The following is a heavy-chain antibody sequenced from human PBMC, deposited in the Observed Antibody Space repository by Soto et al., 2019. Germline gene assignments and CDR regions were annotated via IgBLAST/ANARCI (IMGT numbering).Heavy chain of an antibody. CDR2: IYYSGVT. Sequence: SETLSLTCTVSGGSISSYYWSWIRQPPGKGLEWIGYIYYSGVTNYNPSLKSRVTISVDTSKNQFSLKLTSVTAADTAVYYCARDLGFCSTTTRYPRLAPWGQGTLVTVSS. CDR1: GGSISSYY. D-gene: IGHD2-2*01. CDR3: ARDLGFCSTTTRYPRLAP. V-gene: IGHV4-59*01. J-gene: IGHJ5*02.